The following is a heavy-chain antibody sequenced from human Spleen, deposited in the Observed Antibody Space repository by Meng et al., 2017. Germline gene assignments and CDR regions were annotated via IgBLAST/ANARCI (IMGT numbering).Heavy chain of an antibody. D-gene: IGHD3-10*01. CDR2: ISGSGDNT. V-gene: IGHV3-23*01. Sequence: GESLKISCVASGFTFIGSAMSWVRQAPGQGLEWVSDISGSGDNTYYADSVKGRFTISRDNSKSTLYLQINTLRAEDTAVYYCAKEYRDLWFGQLFVTNWGQGTLVTVSS. J-gene: IGHJ4*02. CDR1: GFTFIGSA. CDR3: AKEYRDLWFGQLFVTN.